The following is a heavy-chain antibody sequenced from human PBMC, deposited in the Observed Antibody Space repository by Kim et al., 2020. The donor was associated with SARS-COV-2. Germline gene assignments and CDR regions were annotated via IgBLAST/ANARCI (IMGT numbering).Heavy chain of an antibody. D-gene: IGHD3-22*01. CDR2: IWYDGSNK. Sequence: GGSLRLSCAASGFTFSSYGMHWVRQAPGKGLEWVAVIWYDGSNKYYADSVKGRFTISRDNSKNTLYLQMNSLRAEDTAVYYCARGYYYDSLDAFDIWGQGTMVTVSS. V-gene: IGHV3-33*01. CDR1: GFTFSSYG. CDR3: ARGYYYDSLDAFDI. J-gene: IGHJ3*02.